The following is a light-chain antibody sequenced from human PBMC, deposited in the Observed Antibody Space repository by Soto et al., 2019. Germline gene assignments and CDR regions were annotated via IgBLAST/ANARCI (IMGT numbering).Light chain of an antibody. CDR1: SSDVGYYNY. J-gene: IGLJ1*01. CDR3: SPYRDSRIRV. V-gene: IGLV2-14*03. Sequence: QSVLTQPASVSGSPGQSITISCTGTSSDVGYYNYVSWYQQHPGKAPKLMIYEVSNRPSGVSNRFSGSKSGNTASLIITGLQAEDEADYYCSPYRDSRIRVFGTGTKVTVL. CDR2: EVS.